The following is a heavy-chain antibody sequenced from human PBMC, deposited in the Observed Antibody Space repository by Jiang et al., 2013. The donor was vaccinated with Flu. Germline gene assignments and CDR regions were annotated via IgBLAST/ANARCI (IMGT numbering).Heavy chain of an antibody. CDR1: GFTFSDYY. CDR2: ISSSGSTI. Sequence: LSCAASGFTFSDYYMSWIRQAPGKGLEWVSYISSSGSTIYYADSVKGRFTISRDSAKNSLYLQMNSLRAEDTAVYYCARDVAMGYSSSPFDYWGQGTLVTVSS. J-gene: IGHJ4*02. V-gene: IGHV3-11*01. D-gene: IGHD6-13*01. CDR3: ARDVAMGYSSSPFDY.